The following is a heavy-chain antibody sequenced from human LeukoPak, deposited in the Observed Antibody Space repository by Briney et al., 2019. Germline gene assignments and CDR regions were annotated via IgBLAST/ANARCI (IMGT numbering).Heavy chain of an antibody. CDR3: AKDIGDSSGYWMDY. D-gene: IGHD3-22*01. Sequence: GGSLRLSCAASGFTFDDYAMHWVRQAPGKGLEWVSLISWDGGSTYYADSVKGRFTISRDNSKDSLYLQMNSLRAEDTALYYCAKDIGDSSGYWMDYWGQGTLVTVSS. CDR1: GFTFDDYA. J-gene: IGHJ4*02. CDR2: ISWDGGST. V-gene: IGHV3-43D*03.